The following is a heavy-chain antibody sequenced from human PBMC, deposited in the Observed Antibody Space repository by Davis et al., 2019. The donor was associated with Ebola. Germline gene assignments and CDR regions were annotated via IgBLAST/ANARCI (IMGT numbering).Heavy chain of an antibody. D-gene: IGHD1/OR15-1a*01. CDR2: ISGSGGST. CDR3: AKDGTGTKGGYY. J-gene: IGHJ4*02. V-gene: IGHV3-23*01. CDR1: GFTFRSYA. Sequence: PGGSLRLSCAASGFTFRSYAMSWVRQAPGKGLEWVSAISGSGGSTYYADSMKGRFTISRDNSRNTLFLQMNSLGAEDTAVYYCAKDGTGTKGGYYWGQGALVTVSS.